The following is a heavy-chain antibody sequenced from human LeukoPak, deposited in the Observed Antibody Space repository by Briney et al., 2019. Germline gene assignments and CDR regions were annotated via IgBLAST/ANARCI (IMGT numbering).Heavy chain of an antibody. V-gene: IGHV3-23*01. J-gene: IGHJ4*02. D-gene: IGHD3-3*01. Sequence: PGGSLRLSCEASGFTFGTHVMSWVRQAPGKGLEWVSAISGSGGSTYYADSVKGRFTISRDNSKNTLFLQMNSLRAVDSAVYYCARGGLGGYDFLLDFWGQGTLVTVSS. CDR2: ISGSGGST. CDR3: ARGGLGGYDFLLDF. CDR1: GFTFGTHV.